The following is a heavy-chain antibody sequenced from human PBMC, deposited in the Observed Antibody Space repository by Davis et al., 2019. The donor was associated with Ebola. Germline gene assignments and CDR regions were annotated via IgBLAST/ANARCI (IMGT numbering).Heavy chain of an antibody. CDR3: ARDRRDDCSGTSCSQFDY. CDR1: GFTFNSYG. J-gene: IGHJ4*02. V-gene: IGHV3-48*04. CDR2: ISGSSSVM. Sequence: PRGSLRLSCAASGFTFNSYGMNWVRQAPGKGLEWVSYISGSSSVMYLADSVKGRFTISRDNAKNSLYLQMSSLRGEETGVYYFARDRRDDCSGTSCSQFDYWGQGTQVTVSS. D-gene: IGHD2-2*01.